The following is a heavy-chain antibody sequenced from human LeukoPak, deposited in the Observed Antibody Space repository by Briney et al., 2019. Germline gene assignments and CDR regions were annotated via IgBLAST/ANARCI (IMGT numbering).Heavy chain of an antibody. CDR1: GGSISSSAYH. CDR2: INYGGNT. Sequence: PSETLSLTCTVSGGSISSSAYHWGWIRQPPGKGLEWIGTINYGGNTYYNLSLKSRVIIFLDTSKNQFSLKLSSVTAADTAVYYCARVEYYYYYMDVWGKGTTVTVSS. V-gene: IGHV4-39*07. CDR3: ARVEYYYYYMDV. J-gene: IGHJ6*03.